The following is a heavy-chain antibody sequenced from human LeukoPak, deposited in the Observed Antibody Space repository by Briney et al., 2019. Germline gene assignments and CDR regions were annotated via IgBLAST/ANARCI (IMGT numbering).Heavy chain of an antibody. CDR1: GGSISSDY. CDR3: ARDSEGWASAHYYYYMDV. CDR2: INSRGST. D-gene: IGHD3-16*01. J-gene: IGHJ6*03. V-gene: IGHV4-4*07. Sequence: PSETLSLTCTVSGGSISSDYWSWIRQPAGKGLDWIGRINSRGSTKYNPSLKSRVTLSIDTSKNQFSLRLTSVTAADTAVYYCARDSEGWASAHYYYYMDVWGNGTTVTASS.